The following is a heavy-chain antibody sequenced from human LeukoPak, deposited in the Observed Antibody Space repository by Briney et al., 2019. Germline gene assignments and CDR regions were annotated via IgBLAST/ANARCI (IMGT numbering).Heavy chain of an antibody. CDR3: AKGSRSIAADNLCDY. CDR2: IKSKTGGGTT. CDR1: GFTFSNAW. D-gene: IGHD6-6*01. Sequence: GGSLRLSCAASGFTFSNAWMNWVRQAPGKGLEWVGRIKSKTGGGTTDYAAPVKGRFTISRDDSKNTLYLQMNSLKTEDTAVYYCAKGSRSIAADNLCDYWGQGSLVTVSS. V-gene: IGHV3-15*07. J-gene: IGHJ4*02.